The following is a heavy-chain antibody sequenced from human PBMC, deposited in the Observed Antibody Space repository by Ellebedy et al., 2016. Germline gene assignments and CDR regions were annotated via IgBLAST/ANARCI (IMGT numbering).Heavy chain of an antibody. CDR3: ARGGVCSSTSCYEGA. J-gene: IGHJ5*02. CDR1: GFTFSSYS. Sequence: GESLKISXAASGFTFSSYSMNWVRQAPGKGLEWVSSISSSSSYIYYADSVKGRFTISRDNAKNSLYLQMNSLRAEDTAVYYCARGGVCSSTSCYEGAWGQGTLVTVSS. CDR2: ISSSSSYI. V-gene: IGHV3-21*01. D-gene: IGHD2-2*01.